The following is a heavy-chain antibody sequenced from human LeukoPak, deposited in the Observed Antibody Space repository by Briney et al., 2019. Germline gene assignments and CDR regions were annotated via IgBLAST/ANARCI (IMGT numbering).Heavy chain of an antibody. V-gene: IGHV1-18*01. J-gene: IGHJ3*02. D-gene: IGHD3-10*01. Sequence: ASVPVSCMPSGYTFTNYCISWVRQAPGQGREWVGWISAYKGNTNYAQKLQGRVTMPTDTSPSTAYMELRSLRSDDTAVCYCGSDDVSGSYDWAFDIWGQGTMVTVSS. CDR2: ISAYKGNT. CDR3: GSDDVSGSYDWAFDI. CDR1: GYTFTNYC.